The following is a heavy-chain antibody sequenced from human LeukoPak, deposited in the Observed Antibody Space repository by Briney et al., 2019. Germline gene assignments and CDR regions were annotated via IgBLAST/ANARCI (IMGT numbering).Heavy chain of an antibody. CDR1: GYTFTSYY. Sequence: ASVKVSCKASGYTFTSYYMHWVRQAPGQGLEWMGIISPSGGSTSYAQKFQGKVTMTRDTSTSTVYMELSSLRSEDTAVYYCSGDITGTEYWGQGTLVTVSS. CDR2: ISPSGGST. J-gene: IGHJ4*02. D-gene: IGHD1-20*01. V-gene: IGHV1-46*01. CDR3: SGDITGTEY.